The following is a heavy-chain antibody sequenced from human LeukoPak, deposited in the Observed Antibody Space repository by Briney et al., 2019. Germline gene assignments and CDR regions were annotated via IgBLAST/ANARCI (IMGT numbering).Heavy chain of an antibody. CDR2: INHSGST. Sequence: PSETLSLTCAVYGGSFSGYYWSWIRQPPGKGLEWIGEINHSGSTNYNPSLKSRVTIPVDTSKNQFSLKLGSVTAADTAVYYCARGLGYGDYVPNYWGQGTLVTVSS. CDR3: ARGLGYGDYVPNY. CDR1: GGSFSGYY. J-gene: IGHJ4*02. V-gene: IGHV4-34*01. D-gene: IGHD4-17*01.